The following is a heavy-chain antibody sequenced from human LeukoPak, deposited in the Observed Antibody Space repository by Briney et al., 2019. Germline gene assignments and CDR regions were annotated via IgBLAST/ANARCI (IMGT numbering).Heavy chain of an antibody. J-gene: IGHJ6*03. CDR1: GGSFSGNY. CDR3: ARRLRYPYYYHMDI. Sequence: KPSETLSLTCAVYGGSFSGNYWSWIRQPPGKGLEWIGEINHSGSTNYNPSLKTRVTISVDTSKNQFSLKVSSVTAADTAVYYCARRLRYPYYYHMDIWGKGTTVTVSS. V-gene: IGHV4-34*01. D-gene: IGHD3-9*01. CDR2: INHSGST.